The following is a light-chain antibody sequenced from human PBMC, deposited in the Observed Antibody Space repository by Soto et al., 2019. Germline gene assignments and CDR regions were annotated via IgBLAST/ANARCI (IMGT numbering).Light chain of an antibody. V-gene: IGKV3-20*01. CDR2: GAS. Sequence: EIVLTQSPCTLSFSPGERATLSCRASQSVSSSYLAWYQQKPGQAPRLLIYGASSRATGIPDRFSGSGSGKDFTITISRLEPEDFAVYYCQQYGSSLFTFGPGTKVDIK. J-gene: IGKJ3*01. CDR3: QQYGSSLFT. CDR1: QSVSSSY.